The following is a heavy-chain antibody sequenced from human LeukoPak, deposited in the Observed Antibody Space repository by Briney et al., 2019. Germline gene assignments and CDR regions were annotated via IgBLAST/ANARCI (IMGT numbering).Heavy chain of an antibody. CDR1: GFTFSSYA. D-gene: IGHD3-9*01. CDR2: ISRSGGRT. J-gene: IGHJ4*02. V-gene: IGHV3-23*01. CDR3: AKPATYYDILTGYDY. Sequence: LRLSCAASGFTFSSYAMSWVRQAPGKGLEWVSAISRSGGRTDYADSVQGRFTITSDNSKNSLHLQMISLRAADTALYYCAKPATYYDILTGYDYWGQGTLVTVSS.